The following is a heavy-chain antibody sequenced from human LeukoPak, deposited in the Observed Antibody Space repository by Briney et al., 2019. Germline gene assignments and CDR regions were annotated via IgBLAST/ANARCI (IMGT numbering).Heavy chain of an antibody. V-gene: IGHV1-69*05. CDR3: AREVLGYDSSGYYGAFDI. D-gene: IGHD3-22*01. CDR2: IIPILGTA. Sequence: ASVKVSCKASGGTFSSYGISWVRQAPGQGLEWMGGIIPILGTANYAQKFQGRVTITTDESTSTAYMELSSLKSEDTAAYYCAREVLGYDSSGYYGAFDIWGQGTMVTVSS. CDR1: GGTFSSYG. J-gene: IGHJ3*02.